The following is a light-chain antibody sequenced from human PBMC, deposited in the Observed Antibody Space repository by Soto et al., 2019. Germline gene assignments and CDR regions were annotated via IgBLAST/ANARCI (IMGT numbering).Light chain of an antibody. CDR1: SSNIGSNT. J-gene: IGLJ1*01. CDR2: SNN. CDR3: AAWDDSLNGRV. Sequence: QSVLTQSPSASGTPGQSVTISCSGSSSNIGSNTVNWYQHLPGTAPKLLIYSNNQRPSGVPDRFSGSKSGTSASLAISGLQSEDEADYYCAAWDDSLNGRVFGTGTKVTVL. V-gene: IGLV1-44*01.